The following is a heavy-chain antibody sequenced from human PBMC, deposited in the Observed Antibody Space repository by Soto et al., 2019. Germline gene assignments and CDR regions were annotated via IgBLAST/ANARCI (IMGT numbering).Heavy chain of an antibody. Sequence: ESGGGLVEPGGSLRLSCAASGFSFSDYYVNWIRQAPGKGLEWISYTGRSLYPIYYADSVKGRFSISRDSAKNSVFLQMNSLRVEDTAGYYCARDNRSFWNGYYRRYDYYGMDVWGRGTTVIVSS. CDR1: GFSFSDYY. V-gene: IGHV3-11*01. CDR3: ARDNRSFWNGYYRRYDYYGMDV. D-gene: IGHD3-3*01. J-gene: IGHJ6*02. CDR2: TGRSLYPI.